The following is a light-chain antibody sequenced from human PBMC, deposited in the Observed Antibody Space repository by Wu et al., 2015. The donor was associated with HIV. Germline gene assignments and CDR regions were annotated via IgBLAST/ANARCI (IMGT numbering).Light chain of an antibody. Sequence: EIVLTQSPGTLSLSPGERATLSCRASQSVNNNYLAWYQQKPGRAPRVLIYGASSRATGIPDRFSGRGSGTDFSLTISRLEPEDFAVYYCQQYSSSRTFGQGTKVEIK. CDR2: GAS. CDR1: QSVNNNY. CDR3: QQYSSSRT. V-gene: IGKV3-20*01. J-gene: IGKJ1*01.